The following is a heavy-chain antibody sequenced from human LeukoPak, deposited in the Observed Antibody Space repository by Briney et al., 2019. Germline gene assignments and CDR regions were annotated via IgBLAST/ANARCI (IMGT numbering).Heavy chain of an antibody. J-gene: IGHJ3*02. CDR2: IATGTSSVSTFT. Sequence: GGSLRLSCVASGFSFERHSMNWVRQVPGRGLEWVSSIATGTSSVSTFTFYADSVKGRFTISRDNSKNTLYLQMNSLRAEDTAVYYCAKTTTGTTSNAFDIWGQGTMVTVSS. D-gene: IGHD1-1*01. CDR3: AKTTTGTTSNAFDI. CDR1: GFSFERHS. V-gene: IGHV3-23*05.